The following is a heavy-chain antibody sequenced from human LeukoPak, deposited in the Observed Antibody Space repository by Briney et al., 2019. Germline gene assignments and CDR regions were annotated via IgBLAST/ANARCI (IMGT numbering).Heavy chain of an antibody. J-gene: IGHJ5*02. CDR3: ARSIAVEIGYWFDP. Sequence: ASVKVSRKASGYTFTSYAMHWVRQAPGQRLEWMEWINAGNGNTKYSQKFQGRVTITRDTSASTAYMELSSLRSEDTAVYYCARSIAVEIGYWFDPWGQGTLVTVSS. CDR1: GYTFTSYA. D-gene: IGHD6-19*01. V-gene: IGHV1-3*01. CDR2: INAGNGNT.